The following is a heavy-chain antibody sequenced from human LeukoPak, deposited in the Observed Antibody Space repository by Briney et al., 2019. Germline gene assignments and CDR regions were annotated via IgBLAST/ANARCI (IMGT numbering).Heavy chain of an antibody. CDR2: IIPIFGTA. Sequence: ASVKVSCKGSGGTFSSYAISWVRQAPGQGLEWMGGIIPIFGTANYAQKFQGRVTITTDESTSTAYMELSSLRSEDTAVYYRARTDYYDSSGTLVLGNLFDYWGQGTLVTVSS. CDR3: ARTDYYDSSGTLVLGNLFDY. J-gene: IGHJ4*02. CDR1: GGTFSSYA. D-gene: IGHD3-22*01. V-gene: IGHV1-69*05.